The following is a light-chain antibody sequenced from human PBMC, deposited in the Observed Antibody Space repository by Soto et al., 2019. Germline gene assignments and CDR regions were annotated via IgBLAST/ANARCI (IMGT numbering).Light chain of an antibody. CDR3: CSYAGSSTFVV. Sequence: QSALTQPASVSGSPGQSITISCTGTSSDVGSYNLVSWYQQHPGKAPKVMIYEGSKRPSGVSNRFSGSKSGNTASLTISGLQAEDEADYYCCSYAGSSTFVVFGGVTKLTVL. CDR1: SSDVGSYNL. J-gene: IGLJ2*01. V-gene: IGLV2-23*03. CDR2: EGS.